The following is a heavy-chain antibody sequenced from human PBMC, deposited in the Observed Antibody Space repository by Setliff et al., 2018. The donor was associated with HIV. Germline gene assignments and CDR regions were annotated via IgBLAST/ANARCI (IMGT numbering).Heavy chain of an antibody. CDR2: TYDGSRT. D-gene: IGHD1-1*01. V-gene: IGHV3-30*19. Sequence: GGSLRLSCVGSGFTFSTYSMSWVRQVPGKGLEWITYDGSRTYYADSVKGRFTISRDNSKNTLYLQVNSLRPEDTAVYYCASARIPTGGTSTSFDYWGQGTLVTVSS. CDR1: GFTFSTYS. J-gene: IGHJ4*02. CDR3: ASARIPTGGTSTSFDY.